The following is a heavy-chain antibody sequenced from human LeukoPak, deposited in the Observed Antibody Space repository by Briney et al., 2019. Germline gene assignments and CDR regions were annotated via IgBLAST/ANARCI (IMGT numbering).Heavy chain of an antibody. V-gene: IGHV1-69*05. Sequence: SVKVSCKASGGTFSSYAISWVRQAPGQGLEWMGGIIPIFGTANYAQKFQGRVTMTRDRSISTAYMELSRLTSDDTAVYYCARASFWESPINWFAPWGQGTLVTVSS. CDR1: GGTFSSYA. CDR2: IIPIFGTA. J-gene: IGHJ5*02. D-gene: IGHD3-16*01. CDR3: ARASFWESPINWFAP.